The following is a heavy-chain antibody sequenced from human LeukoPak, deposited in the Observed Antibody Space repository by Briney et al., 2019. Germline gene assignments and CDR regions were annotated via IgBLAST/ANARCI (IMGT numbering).Heavy chain of an antibody. V-gene: IGHV4-31*03. Sequence: PSETLSLTCTVSDGSISSSSYYWGWIRQPPGKGLEWIGYIYYSGSTYYNPSLKSRVTISVDTSKNQFSLKLSSVTAADTAVYYCARAKREYPGYYDSSGYSGLCYFDYWGQGTLVTVSS. J-gene: IGHJ4*02. CDR1: DGSISSSSYY. CDR3: ARAKREYPGYYDSSGYSGLCYFDY. CDR2: IYYSGST. D-gene: IGHD3-22*01.